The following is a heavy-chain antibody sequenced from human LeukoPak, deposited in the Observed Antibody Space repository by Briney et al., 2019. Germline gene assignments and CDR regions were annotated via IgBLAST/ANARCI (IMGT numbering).Heavy chain of an antibody. D-gene: IGHD3-3*02. CDR1: GYSISSGYY. CDR2: IYHSGST. Sequence: SETLSLTCTVSGYSISSGYYWGWIRQPPGKGLEWIGIIYHSGSTYYNPALKSRDTISVDTSKNQFSLKLSSVTAADTAVYYCARLPTVASLGWFDPWGQGALVTVSS. V-gene: IGHV4-38-2*02. CDR3: ARLPTVASLGWFDP. J-gene: IGHJ5*02.